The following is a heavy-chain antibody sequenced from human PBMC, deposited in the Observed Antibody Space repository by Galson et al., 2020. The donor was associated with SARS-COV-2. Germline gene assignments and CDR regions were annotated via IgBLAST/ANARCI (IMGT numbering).Heavy chain of an antibody. J-gene: IGHJ4*02. Sequence: SVKVSCKTSGFRFTASAVQWVRQARGQRLEWIGWIVVGRGNTNYAQKFQERVTITRDMSTTTAYMELSSLRSEDTAVYYCAAFVGNNPAYWGQGTLVSVSS. D-gene: IGHD1-26*01. V-gene: IGHV1-58*01. CDR1: GFRFTASA. CDR3: AAFVGNNPAY. CDR2: IVVGRGNT.